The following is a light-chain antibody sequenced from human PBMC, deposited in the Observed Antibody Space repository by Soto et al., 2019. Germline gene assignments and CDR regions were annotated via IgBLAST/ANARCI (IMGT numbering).Light chain of an antibody. CDR3: AAWDGSLNHIL. J-gene: IGLJ2*01. V-gene: IGLV1-44*01. CDR1: SSNMGTNT. Sequence: QSVLTQPPSASGTPGQRVTISCSGSSSNMGTNTVNWYQQLPRAAPKLLIYSDNQRPPGVADRFSGSKSGTSASLAITGLQSEDEADYYCAAWDGSLNHILFGGGTKVTVL. CDR2: SDN.